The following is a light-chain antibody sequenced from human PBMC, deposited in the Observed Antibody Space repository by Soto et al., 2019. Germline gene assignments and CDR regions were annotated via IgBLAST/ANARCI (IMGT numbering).Light chain of an antibody. Sequence: EIVLTQSPGTLSLSPGERATLSCRASQSLSSTYLAWYQQKPGQALRLLIYGASSRATGIPDRFSGSGSGTDFTLTISRLEPEDFAVYYCQQYGSSPVTFGGGTRVEIK. V-gene: IGKV3-20*01. CDR3: QQYGSSPVT. J-gene: IGKJ4*01. CDR1: QSLSSTY. CDR2: GAS.